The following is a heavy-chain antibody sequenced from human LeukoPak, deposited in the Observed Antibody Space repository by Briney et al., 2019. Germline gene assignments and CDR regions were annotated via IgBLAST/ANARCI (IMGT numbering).Heavy chain of an antibody. CDR2: IWYDGSNK. CDR1: GFTFSSYG. Sequence: GRSLRRSCAASGFTFSSYGMHWVRQAPGKGLEWVAVIWYDGSNKYYADSVKGRFTISGDNSKNTLYLQMNSLRAEDTAVYYCAGSIAVAGTIDYWGQGTLVTVSS. CDR3: AGSIAVAGTIDY. V-gene: IGHV3-33*01. D-gene: IGHD6-19*01. J-gene: IGHJ4*02.